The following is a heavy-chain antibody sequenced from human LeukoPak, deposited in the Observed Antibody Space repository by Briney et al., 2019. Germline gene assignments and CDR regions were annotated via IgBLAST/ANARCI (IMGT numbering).Heavy chain of an antibody. CDR1: GFTFSSYA. CDR3: AKDRGIDYGDQLDL. CDR2: ISYDGSNK. Sequence: GRSLRLSCAASGFTFSSYAMHWVRQAPGKGLEWVAVISYDGSNKYYADSVKGRFSISRDNSKNTLYLQMNSLRDEDTAIYYCAKDRGIDYGDQLDLWGRGTLVTVSS. D-gene: IGHD4-17*01. V-gene: IGHV3-30*04. J-gene: IGHJ2*01.